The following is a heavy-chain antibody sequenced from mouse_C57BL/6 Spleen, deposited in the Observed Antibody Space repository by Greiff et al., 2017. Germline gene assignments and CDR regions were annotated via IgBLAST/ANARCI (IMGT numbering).Heavy chain of an antibody. J-gene: IGHJ4*01. CDR1: GFTFSDYG. V-gene: IGHV5-17*01. CDR2: ISSGSSTI. CDR3: AREEAYYYAMDY. Sequence: EVKLQESGGGLVKPGGSLKLSCAASGFTFSDYGMHWVRQAPEKGLEWVAYISSGSSTIYYADTVKGRFTISRDNAKNTLFLQMTSLRSEDTAMYYCAREEAYYYAMDYWGQGTSVTVSS. D-gene: IGHD3-2*02.